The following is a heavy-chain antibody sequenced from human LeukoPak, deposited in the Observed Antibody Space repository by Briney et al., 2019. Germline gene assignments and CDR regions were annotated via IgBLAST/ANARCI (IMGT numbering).Heavy chain of an antibody. V-gene: IGHV4-61*01. CDR1: GGSVSSGSYY. J-gene: IGHJ5*02. Sequence: SETLSLTCTVSGGSVSSGSYYWSWIRQPPGKGLEWIGYIYYSGSTNYNPSLKSRVTISVDTSKNQFSLKLSSVTAADTAVYYCARDYSRWFDPWGQGTLVTVSS. CDR3: ARDYSRWFDP. D-gene: IGHD4-11*01. CDR2: IYYSGST.